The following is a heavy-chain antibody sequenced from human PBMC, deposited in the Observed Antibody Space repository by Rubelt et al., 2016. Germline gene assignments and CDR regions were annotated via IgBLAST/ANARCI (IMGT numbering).Heavy chain of an antibody. Sequence: QVQLQQWGAGLLKPSETLSLTCAVYGGSFSGYYWSWIRQPPGKGLEWIGEINHSGSTNYNPSLKSRVTISVDTSKNHFALRLSSATAADAAVYYCARGGRYYGSGSYQRHNWFDPWGQGTLVTVSS. D-gene: IGHD3-10*01. CDR2: INHSGST. V-gene: IGHV4-34*01. J-gene: IGHJ5*02. CDR3: ARGGRYYGSGSYQRHNWFDP. CDR1: GGSFSGYY.